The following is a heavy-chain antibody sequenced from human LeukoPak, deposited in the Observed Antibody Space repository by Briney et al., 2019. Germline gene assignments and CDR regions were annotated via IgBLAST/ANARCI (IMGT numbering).Heavy chain of an antibody. V-gene: IGHV3-7*04. D-gene: IGHD3-3*01. CDR2: IKPDGSEQ. Sequence: PGGSLRLSCAASGFTFNNYWVSWVRKAPGKGLEWVANIKPDGSEQYCVDSVKGRFSISRDNVRNALYLQMNSLRVGDTALYYCARGDFWSGDYTDAFDVWGQGTMVTVSS. CDR1: GFTFNNYW. CDR3: ARGDFWSGDYTDAFDV. J-gene: IGHJ3*01.